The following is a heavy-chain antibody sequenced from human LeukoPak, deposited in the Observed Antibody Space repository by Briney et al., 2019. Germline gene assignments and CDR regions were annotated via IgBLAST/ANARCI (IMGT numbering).Heavy chain of an antibody. CDR1: GYTFTSYY. V-gene: IGHV1-46*01. D-gene: IGHD3-3*01. CDR2: INPSGGST. CDR3: ARDKRRITIFGGISNYYYYMDV. J-gene: IGHJ6*03. Sequence: ASVKVSCKASGYTFTSYYMHWVRRAPGQGLEWMGIINPSGGSTSYAQKFQGRVTMTRDMSTSTVYMELSSLRSEDTAVYYCARDKRRITIFGGISNYYYYMDVWGKGTTVTVSS.